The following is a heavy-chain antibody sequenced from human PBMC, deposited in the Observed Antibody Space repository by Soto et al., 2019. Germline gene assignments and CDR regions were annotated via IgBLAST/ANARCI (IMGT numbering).Heavy chain of an antibody. CDR2: ISYDGSNK. Sequence: GSLRLSCAASGFTFSSYGMHWVRQAPGKGLEWVAVISYDGSNKYYADSVKGRFTISRDNSKNTLYLQMNSLRAEDTAVYYCAKERRPNWFDPWGQGTLVTVSS. CDR1: GFTFSSYG. V-gene: IGHV3-30*18. J-gene: IGHJ5*02. CDR3: AKERRPNWFDP.